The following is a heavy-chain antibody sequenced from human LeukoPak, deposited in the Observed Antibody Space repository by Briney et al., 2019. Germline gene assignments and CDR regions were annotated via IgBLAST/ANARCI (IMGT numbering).Heavy chain of an antibody. Sequence: GGSLRLSCAASGFTFSSYAMHWVRQAPGKGLEWVAVISYDGSNKYYADSVKGRFTISRDNSKNTLYLQMNSLRAEDTAVYYCARDRDLYYDFWSAPPPVFDYWGQGTLVTVSS. CDR2: ISYDGSNK. CDR3: ARDRDLYYDFWSAPPPVFDY. CDR1: GFTFSSYA. J-gene: IGHJ4*02. V-gene: IGHV3-30-3*01. D-gene: IGHD3-3*01.